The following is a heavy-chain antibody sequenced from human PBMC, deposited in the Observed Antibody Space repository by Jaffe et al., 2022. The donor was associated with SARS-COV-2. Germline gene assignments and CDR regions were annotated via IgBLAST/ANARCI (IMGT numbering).Heavy chain of an antibody. Sequence: QLQLQESGPGLVKPSETLSLTCTVSGGSISSSSYYWGWIRQPPGKGLEWIGSIYYSGSTYYNPSLKSRVTISVDTSKNQFSLKLSSVTAADTAVYYCARLRKHYYDSSGYYHSEEWGRERQRLHTRKIYFDYWGQGTLVTVSS. CDR1: GGSISSSSYY. J-gene: IGHJ4*02. V-gene: IGHV4-39*01. D-gene: IGHD3-22*01. CDR3: ARLRKHYYDSSGYYHSEEWGRERQRLHTRKIYFDY. CDR2: IYYSGST.